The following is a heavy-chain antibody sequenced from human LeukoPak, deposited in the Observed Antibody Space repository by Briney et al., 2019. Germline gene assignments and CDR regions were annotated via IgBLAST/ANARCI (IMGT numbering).Heavy chain of an antibody. V-gene: IGHV4-34*01. Sequence: PSETLSLTCAVYGGSFSGYYWSWIRQPPGKGLEWIGEINHSGSTNYNPSLKSRVTISVDTSKNQFSLKLSSVTAADTAVYYCARGRRRAIAAAGKRNPYCFDYWGQGTLVTVSS. CDR2: INHSGST. CDR3: ARGRRRAIAAAGKRNPYCFDY. J-gene: IGHJ4*02. CDR1: GGSFSGYY. D-gene: IGHD6-13*01.